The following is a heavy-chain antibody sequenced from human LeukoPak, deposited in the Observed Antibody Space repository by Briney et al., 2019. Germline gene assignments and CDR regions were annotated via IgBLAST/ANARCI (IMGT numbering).Heavy chain of an antibody. CDR1: GYTFTSYG. CDR2: ISAYNGNT. D-gene: IGHD2-2*02. J-gene: IGHJ4*02. Sequence: EASVKVSCKASGYTFTSYGISWVRQAPGQGLEWMGWISAYNGNTNYAQKLQGRVTMTTDTSTSTAYMELRSLRSDDTAVYYCARERTQYCSSTSCYTWSYFDYWGQGTLVTVSS. V-gene: IGHV1-18*01. CDR3: ARERTQYCSSTSCYTWSYFDY.